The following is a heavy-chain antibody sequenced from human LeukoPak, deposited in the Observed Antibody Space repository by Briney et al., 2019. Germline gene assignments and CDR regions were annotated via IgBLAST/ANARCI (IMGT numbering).Heavy chain of an antibody. Sequence: GGSLRLSCAASGFTFSSYAMSWVRQAPGKGLEWVSAISGSGGSTYYADSVKGRFTISRDNAKNSLYLQMNSLRAEDTAVYYCAREGIAAVGPYWGQGTLVTVSS. D-gene: IGHD6-13*01. CDR3: AREGIAAVGPY. CDR2: ISGSGGST. V-gene: IGHV3-23*01. J-gene: IGHJ4*02. CDR1: GFTFSSYA.